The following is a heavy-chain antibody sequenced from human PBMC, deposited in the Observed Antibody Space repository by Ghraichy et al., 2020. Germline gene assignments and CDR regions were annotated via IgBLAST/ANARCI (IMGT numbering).Heavy chain of an antibody. D-gene: IGHD4-11*01. CDR2: IYSGDST. V-gene: IGHV3-53*01. CDR1: GLSVNTNY. J-gene: IGHJ6*02. CDR3: AKDRGQAYSSKGEYFGLSMDV. Sequence: GESLNISCAASGLSVNTNYMGWVRQAPGKGLEWVSIIYSGDSTYYADSVKGRFTISRDSSNNALCLQMNSLRAEDTAVYYCAKDRGQAYSSKGEYFGLSMDVWGQGTTVTVSS.